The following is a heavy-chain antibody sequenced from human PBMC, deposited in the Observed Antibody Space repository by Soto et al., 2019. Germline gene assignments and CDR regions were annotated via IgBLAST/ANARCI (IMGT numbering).Heavy chain of an antibody. Sequence: GGSLRLSCAASGFTFSNYAMSWVRQAPGKGLQWVSAISGSGGSTYYADSVKGRFTISRDNSENTLYLQMNSLRAEDTAVYYCAVSRCIADIGYDHWGQGTLVTVSS. CDR3: AVSRCIADIGYDH. J-gene: IGHJ5*02. CDR2: ISGSGGST. D-gene: IGHD6-13*01. V-gene: IGHV3-23*01. CDR1: GFTFSNYA.